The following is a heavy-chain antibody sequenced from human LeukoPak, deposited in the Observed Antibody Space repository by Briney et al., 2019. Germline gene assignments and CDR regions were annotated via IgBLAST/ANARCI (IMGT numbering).Heavy chain of an antibody. D-gene: IGHD5-24*01. J-gene: IGHJ5*02. Sequence: PSETLSLTCTVSGGSISSYYWSWIRQPPGKGLEWIGYIYYSGSTNYNPSLKSRVTISVDTSKNQFSLKLSSVTAADTAVYYCARDRSRDGYSRYNWVDPWGQGTLVTVSS. CDR3: ARDRSRDGYSRYNWVDP. CDR2: IYYSGST. CDR1: GGSISSYY. V-gene: IGHV4-59*01.